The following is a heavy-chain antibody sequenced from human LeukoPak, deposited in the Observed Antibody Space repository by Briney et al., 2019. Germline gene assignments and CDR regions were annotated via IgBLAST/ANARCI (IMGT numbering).Heavy chain of an antibody. V-gene: IGHV3-74*01. CDR1: GFTFSSYW. Sequence: GGSLRLSCAASGFTFSSYWMHWVRQAPGKGLVWVSRINSDGSSTSYADSVKGRFTISRDNAKNTLYLQMNSLGAEDTAVYYCARAFSGYGPLDYWGQGTLVTVSS. J-gene: IGHJ4*02. CDR2: INSDGSST. CDR3: ARAFSGYGPLDY. D-gene: IGHD5-12*01.